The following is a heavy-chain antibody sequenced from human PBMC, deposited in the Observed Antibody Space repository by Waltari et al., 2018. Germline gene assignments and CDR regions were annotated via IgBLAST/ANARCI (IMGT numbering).Heavy chain of an antibody. Sequence: EVQLVESGGGLVQPGGSLRLSCAASGFTFSSYWMSWVRQAPGKGLEWVANIKQDGSEKYYVDAVKGRVTISRDNAKNSLYLQMNSLRAEDTAVYYCARLSYDFWSGKGNYYYYYMDVWGKGTTVTVSS. D-gene: IGHD3-3*01. CDR1: GFTFSSYW. J-gene: IGHJ6*03. CDR3: ARLSYDFWSGKGNYYYYYMDV. V-gene: IGHV3-7*03. CDR2: IKQDGSEK.